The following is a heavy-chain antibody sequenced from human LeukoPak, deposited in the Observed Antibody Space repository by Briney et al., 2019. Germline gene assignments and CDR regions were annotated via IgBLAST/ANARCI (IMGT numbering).Heavy chain of an antibody. D-gene: IGHD3-3*01. CDR3: ARWRPIDAFDI. CDR2: ISSSGRTM. V-gene: IGHV3-48*03. Sequence: GGSLRLSCAASGXTFSSYEMNWVRQAPGKGLEWVSHISSSGRTMYYADSVKGRFTISRDNAKNSLYLQMNSLRAEDTAMYYCARWRPIDAFDIWGQGTMVIVSS. CDR1: GXTFSSYE. J-gene: IGHJ3*02.